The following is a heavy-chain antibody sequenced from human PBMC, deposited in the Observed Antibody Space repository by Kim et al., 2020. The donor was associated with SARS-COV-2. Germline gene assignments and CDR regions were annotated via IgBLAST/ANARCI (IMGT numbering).Heavy chain of an antibody. CDR3: SRHDWFDH. J-gene: IGHJ5*02. Sequence: GGSLRLSCAVSGFSVSGDYMNWVRQAPGKGLECVAVIHTGGATFYADSVKAGFTISSDSSKNTLYLQMNSLNVEDTADYSCSRHDWFDHCGQGTLDIFSS. CDR1: GFSVSGDY. CDR2: IHTGGAT. V-gene: IGHV3-66*04.